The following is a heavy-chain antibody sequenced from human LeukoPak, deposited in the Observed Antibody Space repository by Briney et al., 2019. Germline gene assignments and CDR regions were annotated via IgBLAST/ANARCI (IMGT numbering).Heavy chain of an antibody. CDR1: GFTFSDYY. Sequence: PGGSLRLSCAASGFTFSDYYMSWIRQAPGKGLEWVSYISSSGSTIYYADSVTGRFTISRDNAKNSLYLQMNSLRAEDTAVYYCALLLWFGELFKDDYWGQGTLVTVSS. V-gene: IGHV3-11*01. CDR3: ALLLWFGELFKDDY. D-gene: IGHD3-10*01. J-gene: IGHJ4*02. CDR2: ISSSGSTI.